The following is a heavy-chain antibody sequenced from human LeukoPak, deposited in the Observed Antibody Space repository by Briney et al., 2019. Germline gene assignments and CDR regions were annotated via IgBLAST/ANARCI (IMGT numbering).Heavy chain of an antibody. Sequence: SGTLSLTCTVSGGPLSSYYWGWIRQPPGKGLEWIGYIYDSGSTNYNPSLKSRVTISVDTSKNQFSLKLSSVTAADTAVYYCARRVHVRSLDAFDIWGQGTMVTVSS. D-gene: IGHD2-8*01. CDR1: GGPLSSYY. V-gene: IGHV4-59*01. CDR2: IYDSGST. CDR3: ARRVHVRSLDAFDI. J-gene: IGHJ3*02.